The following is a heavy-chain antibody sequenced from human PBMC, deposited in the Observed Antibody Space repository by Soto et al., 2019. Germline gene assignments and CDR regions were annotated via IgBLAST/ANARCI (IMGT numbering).Heavy chain of an antibody. D-gene: IGHD3-10*01. CDR1: GFTFSSYV. Sequence: EVHLLESGGGLVQPGGSLRLSCVASGFTFSSYVMSWVRQAPGKGLEWVSAISRSGGPTYYADSVKGRFTISRAESRSTLDMQMNSLRADDTALYYCAKDRFGALAYAFDIWGQGTVVTVSA. V-gene: IGHV3-23*01. CDR3: AKDRFGALAYAFDI. CDR2: ISRSGGPT. J-gene: IGHJ3*02.